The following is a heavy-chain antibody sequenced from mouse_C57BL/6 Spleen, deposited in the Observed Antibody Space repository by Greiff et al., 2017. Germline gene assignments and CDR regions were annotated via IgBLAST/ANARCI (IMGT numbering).Heavy chain of an antibody. CDR1: GFNIKDDY. J-gene: IGHJ2*01. Sequence: EVQLQQSGAELVRPGASVKLSCTASGFNIKDDYMHWVKQRPEQGLEWIGWIDPENGDTEYASKVQGKATITADTTSNTAYLQLSSLTSENTAVYYSTTGDYGSRYRGDYWGQGTTLTVSS. D-gene: IGHD1-1*01. CDR2: IDPENGDT. V-gene: IGHV14-4*01. CDR3: TTGDYGSRYRGDY.